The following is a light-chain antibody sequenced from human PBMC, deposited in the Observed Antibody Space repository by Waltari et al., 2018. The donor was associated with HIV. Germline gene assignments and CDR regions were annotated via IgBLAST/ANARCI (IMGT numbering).Light chain of an antibody. CDR1: QSVRSY. CDR3: QQRSSWPLT. V-gene: IGKV3-11*01. CDR2: DTS. Sequence: EFVLTQSPATLSLSPGERATLSCWASQSVRSYLAWYQQRPDQAPRLLIYDTSNRATGIPARFSGSGSGTDFTLTISSLEPEDFAVYYCQQRSSWPLTLGQGTNVEFK. J-gene: IGKJ1*01.